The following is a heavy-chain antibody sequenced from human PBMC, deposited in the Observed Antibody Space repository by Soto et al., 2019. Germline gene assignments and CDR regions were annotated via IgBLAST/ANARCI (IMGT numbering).Heavy chain of an antibody. Sequence: QVQLQQWGAGLLKPSETLSLTCAVYGGSFSGYYWSWIRQPPGKGLEWIGEINHSGSTNYNPSLKSRVTISVDTSKNQFSLKLSSVTAADTAVYYCASVNQPLLRDATVAGFDPWGQGTLVTVSS. CDR2: INHSGST. CDR1: GGSFSGYY. CDR3: ASVNQPLLRDATVAGFDP. J-gene: IGHJ5*02. D-gene: IGHD2-15*01. V-gene: IGHV4-34*01.